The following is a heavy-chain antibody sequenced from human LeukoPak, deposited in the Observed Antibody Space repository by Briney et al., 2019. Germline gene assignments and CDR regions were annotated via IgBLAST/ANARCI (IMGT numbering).Heavy chain of an antibody. CDR1: GYTFTEHF. Sequence: ASVKVACKASGYTFTEHFIHWVRQAPGQGLQYMGWIHPASANTVYAQMFHGRVTLTRDTPATTTYMELSGLRSDDTAVYYCARDLRPANLWGQGTLVTVSS. V-gene: IGHV1-2*02. D-gene: IGHD1-7*01. CDR2: IHPASANT. CDR3: ARDLRPANL. J-gene: IGHJ4*02.